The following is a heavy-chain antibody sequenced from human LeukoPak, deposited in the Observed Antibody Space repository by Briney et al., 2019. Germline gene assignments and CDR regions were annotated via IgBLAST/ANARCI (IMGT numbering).Heavy chain of an antibody. J-gene: IGHJ5*02. CDR2: VYYRGTT. V-gene: IGHV4-59*08. CDR3: ARHSCSSTSCYAVVDWFDP. D-gene: IGHD2-2*01. Sequence: SETLSLTCTVSGGSISSYYWSWIRQPPGKGLEWIGYVYYRGTTNYNPSLKSRVTISVDTSKNQFSLTLSSVTAADTAVYYCARHSCSSTSCYAVVDWFDPLGQGTLVTVSS. CDR1: GGSISSYY.